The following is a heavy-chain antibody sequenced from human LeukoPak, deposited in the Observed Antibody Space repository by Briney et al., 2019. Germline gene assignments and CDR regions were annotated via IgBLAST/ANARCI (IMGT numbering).Heavy chain of an antibody. D-gene: IGHD5-24*01. Sequence: SETLSLTCTVSGGSISSHYWSWIRQPPGKGLEWIGYIYYSGSTNYNPSLKSRVTISVDTSKNQFSLKLSSVTAADTAVYYCARDVSWLQWHWFDPWGQGTLVTVSS. CDR2: IYYSGST. CDR3: ARDVSWLQWHWFDP. J-gene: IGHJ5*02. V-gene: IGHV4-59*11. CDR1: GGSISSHY.